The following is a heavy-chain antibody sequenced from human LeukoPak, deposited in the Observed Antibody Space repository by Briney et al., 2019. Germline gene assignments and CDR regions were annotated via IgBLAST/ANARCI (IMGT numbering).Heavy chain of an antibody. CDR2: IKGDGSST. CDR3: ARGAGDYYYFDY. V-gene: IGHV3-74*01. CDR1: GFTFSNYW. Sequence: PGGSLRLSCAASGFTFSNYWMFWVRQPPGKGLVWVSRIKGDGSSTSYADSVKGRFTISRHNSKNTLYLQMNSLRAEDTAVYYCARGAGDYYYFDYWGQGTLVTVSS. J-gene: IGHJ4*02. D-gene: IGHD4-17*01.